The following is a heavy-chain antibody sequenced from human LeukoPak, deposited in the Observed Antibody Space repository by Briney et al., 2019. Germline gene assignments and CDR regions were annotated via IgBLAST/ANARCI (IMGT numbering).Heavy chain of an antibody. CDR2: IYHSGST. D-gene: IGHD6-6*01. Sequence: SETQSLTCTVSGGSISTYYWNWIRQPPGKGLEWIGYIYHSGSTNYNPSLQSRVTISVDTSKNQFSLNLNSVTAADTAVYYCARGGAARLHFQNWGQGTLVTVSS. CDR3: ARGGAARLHFQN. J-gene: IGHJ1*01. CDR1: GGSISTYY. V-gene: IGHV4-59*01.